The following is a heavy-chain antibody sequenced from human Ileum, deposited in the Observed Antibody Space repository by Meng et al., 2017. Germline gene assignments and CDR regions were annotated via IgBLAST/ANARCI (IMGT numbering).Heavy chain of an antibody. CDR3: ARGPAGGGRVMDY. D-gene: IGHD6-13*01. CDR2: IGAVDVTT. V-gene: IGHV3-23*01. J-gene: IGHJ4*02. Sequence: GGSLRLSCAASGFTFRIYTMSWVRQAPGKGLEWVSTIGAVDVTTFHADSVQGRFTISRDDSRNTLHLQMSSLRAEDTAVYYCARGPAGGGRVMDYWGQGTLVTVSS. CDR1: GFTFRIYT.